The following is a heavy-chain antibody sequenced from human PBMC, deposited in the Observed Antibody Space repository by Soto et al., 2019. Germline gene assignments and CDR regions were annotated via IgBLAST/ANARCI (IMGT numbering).Heavy chain of an antibody. CDR1: GTSISTVDYS. Sequence: KSSETLSLTGTVFGTSISTVDYSWAWIRQAPGKGLEWIGYIYFSGSTYYNPSLKSRVAISVDTAKNQFSLQLRSVLAGDRAVYFCYPEGSWGQGTLVTVS. J-gene: IGHJ5*02. CDR2: IYFSGST. V-gene: IGHV4-30-4*08. CDR3: YPEGS.